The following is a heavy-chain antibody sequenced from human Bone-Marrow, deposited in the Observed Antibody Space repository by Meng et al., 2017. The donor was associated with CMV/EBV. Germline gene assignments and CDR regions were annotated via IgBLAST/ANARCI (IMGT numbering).Heavy chain of an antibody. CDR3: AKGRFTMVRGVLDY. D-gene: IGHD3-10*01. CDR2: IKQDGSEK. J-gene: IGHJ4*02. CDR1: GFTFSIYW. Sequence: GESLKISCAASGFTFSIYWMSWVRQAPGKGLEWVANIKQDGSEKYYVDSVKGRFTISRDNAKNSLYLQMNSLRAEDTAVYYCAKGRFTMVRGVLDYWGQGTLVTGSS. V-gene: IGHV3-7*01.